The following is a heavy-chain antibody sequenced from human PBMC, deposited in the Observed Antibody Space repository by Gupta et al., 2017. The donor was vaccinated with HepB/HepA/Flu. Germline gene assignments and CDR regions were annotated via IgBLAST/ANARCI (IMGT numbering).Heavy chain of an antibody. V-gene: IGHV3-21*01. CDR2: ISSSSSYI. J-gene: IGHJ5*02. CDR3: ARHPYIAAAGTHWFDP. CDR1: GFTFSSYS. D-gene: IGHD6-13*01. Sequence: EVQLVESGGGLVKPGGSLRLSCAASGFTFSSYSMNWVRQAPGKGLEGVSSISSSSSYIYYADSGKGRVTISRDNAKNSRDLQMNSLRAEDTAVYYCARHPYIAAAGTHWFDPWGQGTLVTVSS.